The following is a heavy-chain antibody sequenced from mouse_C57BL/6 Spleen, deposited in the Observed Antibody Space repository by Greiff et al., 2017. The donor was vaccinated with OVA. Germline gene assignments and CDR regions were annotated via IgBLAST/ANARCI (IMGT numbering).Heavy chain of an antibody. CDR3: TTENDGYFFAY. CDR1: GFNIKDDY. CDR2: IDPENGDT. V-gene: IGHV14-4*01. J-gene: IGHJ3*01. D-gene: IGHD2-3*01. Sequence: EVKLMESGAELVRPGASVKLSCTASGFNIKDDYMHWVKQRPEQGLEWIGWIDPENGDTEYASKFQGKATITADTSSNTAYLQLSSLTSEDTAVYYCTTENDGYFFAYWGQGTLVTVSA.